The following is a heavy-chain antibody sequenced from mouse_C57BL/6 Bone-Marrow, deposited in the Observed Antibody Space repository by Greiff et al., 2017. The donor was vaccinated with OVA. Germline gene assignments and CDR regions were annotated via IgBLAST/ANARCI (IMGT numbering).Heavy chain of an antibody. CDR3: ARSYYYGSGFAY. D-gene: IGHD1-1*01. CDR1: GYTFTSYW. CDR2: IYPGSGST. Sequence: VQLQQPGAELVKPGASVKMSCKASGYTFTSYWITWVKQRPGQGLEWIGDIYPGSGSTNYNEKFKSKATLTVDTSSSTAYMQLSSLTSEDSAVYYCARSYYYGSGFAYWGQGTLVTVSA. V-gene: IGHV1-55*01. J-gene: IGHJ3*01.